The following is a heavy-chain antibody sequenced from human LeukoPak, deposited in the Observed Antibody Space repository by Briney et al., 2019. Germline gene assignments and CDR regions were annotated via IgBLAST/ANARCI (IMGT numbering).Heavy chain of an antibody. CDR3: AGSSSPDSYFDY. CDR1: GGTFSSYA. Sequence: SSVKVSCKASGGTFSSYAISWVRQAPGQGLEWMGGIIPIFGTANCAQKFQGRVTITTDESTSTAYMELSSLRSEDTAVYYCAGSSSPDSYFDYWGQGTLVTVSS. D-gene: IGHD6-6*01. J-gene: IGHJ4*02. V-gene: IGHV1-69*05. CDR2: IIPIFGTA.